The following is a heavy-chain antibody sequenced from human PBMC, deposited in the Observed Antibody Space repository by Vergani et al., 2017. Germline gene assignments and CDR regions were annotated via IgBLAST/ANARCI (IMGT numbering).Heavy chain of an antibody. J-gene: IGHJ6*02. D-gene: IGHD3-9*01. CDR2: IIPIFGTA. CDR3: AKDQSVLTGYYYYGMDV. CDR1: GGTFSSYA. V-gene: IGHV1-69*12. Sequence: QVQLVQSGAEVKKPGSSVKVSCKASGGTFSSYAISWVRQAPGQGLEWMGGIIPIFGTANYAQKFQGRVTITADESTSTAYMELSSLRSEDTAVYYCAKDQSVLTGYYYYGMDVWGQGTTVTVSS.